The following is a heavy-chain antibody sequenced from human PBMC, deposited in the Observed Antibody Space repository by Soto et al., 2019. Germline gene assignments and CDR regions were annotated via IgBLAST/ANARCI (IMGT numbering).Heavy chain of an antibody. Sequence: GESLKISCTGSGYSFTTYCIGWVRQMPGKGLEWIGIIYPGDSDIRLSPSFQGQVTVSADNSVNTAYLRWSSLTPSDSAIYYWGRHKGAEIAFFDSWGRGTGVTVSS. V-gene: IGHV5-51*01. D-gene: IGHD2-21*01. CDR3: GRHKGAEIAFFDS. CDR2: IYPGDSDI. J-gene: IGHJ4*02. CDR1: GYSFTTYC.